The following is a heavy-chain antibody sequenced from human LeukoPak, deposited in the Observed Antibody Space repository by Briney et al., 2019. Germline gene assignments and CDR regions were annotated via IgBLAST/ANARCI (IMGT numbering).Heavy chain of an antibody. V-gene: IGHV3-21*01. CDR3: AKPICYTCRYFDY. Sequence: PGGSLRLSCAASGFTFTIYSMIWVRLAPGKGLEWVSSISFSSSDIYYADSVKGRFTISRDNAKNSLYLQMNSLRAEDTAVYHCAKPICYTCRYFDYWGQGTLVTVSS. CDR1: GFTFTIYS. D-gene: IGHD2-8*01. CDR2: ISFSSSDI. J-gene: IGHJ4*02.